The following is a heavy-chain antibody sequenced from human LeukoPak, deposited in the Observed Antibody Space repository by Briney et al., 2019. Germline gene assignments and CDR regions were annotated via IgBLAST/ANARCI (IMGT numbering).Heavy chain of an antibody. CDR2: INPSAGST. CDR3: ARQGDSNWFDP. CDR1: GYTFINYY. J-gene: IGHJ5*02. V-gene: IGHV1-46*01. Sequence: ASVKVSCKASGYTFINYYMHWVRQAPGQGLEWMGIINPSAGSTTYAQNFQGRVTMTRDTSTNTVYMELNSLRSDDTAVYYCARQGDSNWFDPWGQGTLVTVSS. D-gene: IGHD3-16*01.